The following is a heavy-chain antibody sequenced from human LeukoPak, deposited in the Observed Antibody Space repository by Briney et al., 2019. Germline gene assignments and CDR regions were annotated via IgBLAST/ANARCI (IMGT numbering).Heavy chain of an antibody. CDR1: GFTFSSYW. Sequence: GGSLRLSCAASGFTFSSYWMSWDRQAPGKGLEWVANIKQDGSENYYVDSVKGRFTISRDNAKNSLYLQMNSLRAEDTAVYYCARDGTYYDFWRALGMDVWGQGTTVTVSS. J-gene: IGHJ6*02. D-gene: IGHD3-3*01. V-gene: IGHV3-7*01. CDR3: ARDGTYYDFWRALGMDV. CDR2: IKQDGSEN.